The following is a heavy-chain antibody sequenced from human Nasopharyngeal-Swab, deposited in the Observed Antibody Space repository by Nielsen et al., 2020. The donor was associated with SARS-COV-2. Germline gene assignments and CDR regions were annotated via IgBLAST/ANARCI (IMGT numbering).Heavy chain of an antibody. V-gene: IGHV4-34*01. CDR2: INHSGST. J-gene: IGHJ6*03. CDR1: GGSFSGYY. D-gene: IGHD2-2*01. CDR3: ARRKEGVVPAALGMVFYYYYYMDV. Sequence: SETLSLTCAVYGGSFSGYYWSWIRQPPGKGLELIGEINHSGSTNYNPSLKSRVTISVDTSKNQFSLKLSSVTAAYTAVFYCARRKEGVVPAALGMVFYYYYYMDVWGKGTTVTVSS.